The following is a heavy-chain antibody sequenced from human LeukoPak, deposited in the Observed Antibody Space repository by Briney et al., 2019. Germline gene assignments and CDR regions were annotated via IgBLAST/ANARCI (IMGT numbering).Heavy chain of an antibody. J-gene: IGHJ4*02. D-gene: IGHD1-26*01. CDR1: GFLFSRYW. Sequence: GGSLRLSCAASGFLFSRYWMSWVRQAPGKGLEWVANIKEDGSEKYYVESMKGRFTISRDNVKNSLYLQMKSLRAEDTALYYCARDSFSGSSLDYWGQGTLVTVSS. CDR3: ARDSFSGSSLDY. CDR2: IKEDGSEK. V-gene: IGHV3-7*03.